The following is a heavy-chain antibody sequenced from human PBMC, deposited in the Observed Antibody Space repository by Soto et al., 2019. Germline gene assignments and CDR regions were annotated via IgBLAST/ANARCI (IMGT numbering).Heavy chain of an antibody. V-gene: IGHV1-69*02. J-gene: IGHJ2*01. Sequence: QVQLVQSGAEVKKPGSSVKVSCKASGGTFSSYTISWVRQAPGQGLEWMGRIIPILGIANYAQKFQGRVTITADKSTSTAYMELSSLRSEDTVVYYYARGGVDCSSTSCYYWYFDLWGRGTLVTVSS. D-gene: IGHD2-2*01. CDR1: GGTFSSYT. CDR2: IIPILGIA. CDR3: ARGGVDCSSTSCYYWYFDL.